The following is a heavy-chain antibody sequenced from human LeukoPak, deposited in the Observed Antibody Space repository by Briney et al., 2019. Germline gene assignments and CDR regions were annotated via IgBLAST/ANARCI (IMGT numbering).Heavy chain of an antibody. CDR2: ISAYNGNT. D-gene: IGHD5-18*01. Sequence: ASVKVSCKASGYTFTSYGISWVRQAPGQGLEWMGWISAYNGNTNYAQKLRGRVTMTTDTSTSTAYMELRSLRSDDTAVYYCARGPWIQLPADAFDIWGQGTMVTVSS. J-gene: IGHJ3*02. CDR3: ARGPWIQLPADAFDI. V-gene: IGHV1-18*01. CDR1: GYTFTSYG.